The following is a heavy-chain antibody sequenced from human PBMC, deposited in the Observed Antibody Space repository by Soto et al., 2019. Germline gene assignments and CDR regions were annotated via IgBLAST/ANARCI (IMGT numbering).Heavy chain of an antibody. CDR2: IYYSGTT. CDR3: ARLEMLYATSRYNSHGMDV. D-gene: IGHD2-8*01. CDR1: GGYIISSNYF. Sequence: PSETLSLTCTVSGGYIISSNYFWAWIRQPPGQGLEWIGTIYYSGTTSYNPSLGSQVTISVDTSKNQFSLKVGSVTAADTAVYYCARLEMLYATSRYNSHGMDVWGQGTMVTVSS. V-gene: IGHV4-39*01. J-gene: IGHJ6*02.